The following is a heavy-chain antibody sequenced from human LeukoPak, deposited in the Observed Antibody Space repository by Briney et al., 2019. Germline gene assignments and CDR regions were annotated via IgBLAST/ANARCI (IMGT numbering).Heavy chain of an antibody. V-gene: IGHV4-39*01. Sequence: PSETLSLTCNVSGGSISSSYYWWGWIRQPPGKGLEWIGSISYTGSTYYNPSVTSRVTISADTSKNQFSLKLSSVTAAETAVYYCARHLARSAPFDSWGQGTLVTVSS. CDR1: GGSISSSYYW. J-gene: IGHJ4*02. D-gene: IGHD6-6*01. CDR3: ARHLARSAPFDS. CDR2: ISYTGST.